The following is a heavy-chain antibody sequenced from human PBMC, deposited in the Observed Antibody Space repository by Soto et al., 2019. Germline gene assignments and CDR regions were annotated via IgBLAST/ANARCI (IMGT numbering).Heavy chain of an antibody. J-gene: IGHJ4*02. V-gene: IGHV4-30-4*01. CDR1: GGSISSGDYY. Sequence: QVQLQESGPGLVKPSQTLSLTCTVSGGSISSGDYYWSWIRQPPGTGLEWIGYIYYSGSTYYNPSLKSRVTISVDTSKNQCSLELSSVTAADTAVYYCARGLDTATGSLGYWGQGTLVTVSS. CDR3: ARGLDTATGSLGY. CDR2: IYYSGST. D-gene: IGHD5-18*01.